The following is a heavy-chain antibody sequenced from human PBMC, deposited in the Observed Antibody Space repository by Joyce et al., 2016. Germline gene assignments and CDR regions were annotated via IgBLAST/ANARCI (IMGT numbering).Heavy chain of an antibody. V-gene: IGHV4-28*01. CDR2: IHYSGST. CDR1: GYSISSDNW. J-gene: IGHJ3*02. CDR3: ARIAGTTPYDAFDI. D-gene: IGHD1-7*01. Sequence: QVQLQESGPGLVKPSDTLSLTCSVSGYSISSDNWWGWSRQPPGKGLEWIGQIHYSGSTYYNPSLKSRVTMSPDTSKNQFSLKLSSVTAVDTAIYYCARIAGTTPYDAFDIWGQGTLVTVSS.